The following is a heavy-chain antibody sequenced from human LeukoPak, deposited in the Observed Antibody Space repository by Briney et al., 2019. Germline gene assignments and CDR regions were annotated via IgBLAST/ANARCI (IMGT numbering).Heavy chain of an antibody. Sequence: PSETLSLTCTVSGGSISSYYWSWIRQPPGKGLEWIGYIYYSGSTNYNPSLKSRVTISVDTSKTQFSLSLTSVTAADTAVYFCTRNLGSWGQGTLVTVSS. CDR1: GGSISSYY. CDR3: TRNLGS. CDR2: IYYSGST. J-gene: IGHJ5*02. V-gene: IGHV4-59*01.